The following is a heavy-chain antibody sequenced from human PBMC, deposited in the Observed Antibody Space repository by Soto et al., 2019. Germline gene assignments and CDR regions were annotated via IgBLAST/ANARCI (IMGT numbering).Heavy chain of an antibody. J-gene: IGHJ4*02. V-gene: IGHV4-59*01. CDR1: GGSISSYY. D-gene: IGHD6-13*01. Sequence: SETLSLTCTVSGGSISSYYWSWIRQPPGKGLEWIGYIYYSGSTNYNPSLKSRVTISVDTSKTQFSLKLSSVTAADTAVYYCARLSAAALDYWGQGTLVTVSS. CDR2: IYYSGST. CDR3: ARLSAAALDY.